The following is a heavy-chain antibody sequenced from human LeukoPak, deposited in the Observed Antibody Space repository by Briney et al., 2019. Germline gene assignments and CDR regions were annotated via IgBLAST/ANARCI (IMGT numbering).Heavy chain of an antibody. J-gene: IGHJ4*02. CDR1: GFTFSSYG. D-gene: IGHD3-3*01. CDR2: IWYDGSNK. CDR3: ARDRWIFAFDY. V-gene: IGHV3-33*01. Sequence: GGSLRLSCAASGFTFSSYGMHWVRQAPGKGLEWVAVIWYDGSNKYHADSVKGRFTISRDNSKNTLYLQMNSLRAEDTAVYYCARDRWIFAFDYWGQGTLVTVSS.